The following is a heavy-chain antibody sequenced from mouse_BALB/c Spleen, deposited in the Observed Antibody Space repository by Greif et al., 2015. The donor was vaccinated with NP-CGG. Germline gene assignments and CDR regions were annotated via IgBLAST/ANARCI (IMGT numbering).Heavy chain of an antibody. CDR2: IDPANGNT. V-gene: IGHV14-3*02. J-gene: IGHJ4*01. CDR3: ARDDGYYAMDY. CDR1: GFNIKDTY. Sequence: VQLQQSGAELVKPGASVKLSCTASGFNIKDTYMHWVKQRPEQGLEWIGRIDPANGNTKYDPKFQGKATITADTSSDTAYLQLSSLTSEDTAVYYCARDDGYYAMDYWGQGTSVTVSS. D-gene: IGHD2-3*01.